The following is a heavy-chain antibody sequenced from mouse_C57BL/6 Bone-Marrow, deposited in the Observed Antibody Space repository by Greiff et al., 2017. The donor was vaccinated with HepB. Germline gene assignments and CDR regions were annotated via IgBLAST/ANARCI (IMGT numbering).Heavy chain of an antibody. CDR3: ARFDDDEGAWFAY. J-gene: IGHJ3*01. CDR1: GYTFTSYG. V-gene: IGHV1-81*01. D-gene: IGHD2-4*01. Sequence: QVQLQQSGAELARPGASVKLSCKASGYTFTSYGMSWVKQRTGQGLEWIGEIYPRSGNTYYNEKFKGKATLTADKSSSTAYMELRSLTSEDSAVYFCARFDDDEGAWFAYWGQGTRVTVSA. CDR2: IYPRSGNT.